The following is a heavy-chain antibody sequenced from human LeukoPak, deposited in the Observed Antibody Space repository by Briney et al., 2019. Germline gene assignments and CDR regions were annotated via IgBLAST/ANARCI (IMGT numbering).Heavy chain of an antibody. Sequence: GGSLRLSCAASGFTVSSNYMSWVRQAPGKGLEWVSVIYSGGSTYYADSVKGRFTISRDNSKNTLYLQMNSLRAEDTAVYYCARSTWGSRRYYYHGMDVWGQGTTVTVSS. CDR3: ARSTWGSRRYYYHGMDV. D-gene: IGHD7-27*01. CDR2: IYSGGST. V-gene: IGHV3-66*02. CDR1: GFTVSSNY. J-gene: IGHJ6*02.